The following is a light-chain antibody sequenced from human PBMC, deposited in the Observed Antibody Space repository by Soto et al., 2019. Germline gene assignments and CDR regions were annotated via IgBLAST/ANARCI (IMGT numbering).Light chain of an antibody. Sequence: QSALTQPASVSGSPGQSITISCTGTDSDVGGHNLVSWYQHHPGKAPKLIIYEVRKRPSGVSTRFSGSKSGNTASLTISGLEAEDEADYHCCTYGDGHIGVFGGGTKLTVL. V-gene: IGLV2-23*02. CDR2: EVR. J-gene: IGLJ3*02. CDR3: CTYGDGHIGV. CDR1: DSDVGGHNL.